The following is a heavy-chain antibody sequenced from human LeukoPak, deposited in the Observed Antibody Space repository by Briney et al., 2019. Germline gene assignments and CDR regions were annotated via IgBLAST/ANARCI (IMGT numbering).Heavy chain of an antibody. Sequence: SETLSLTCAVYGGSFSGYYWSWIRQPPGKGLEWIGEINHSGSTSHNPSLKSRVTISVDTSKNQFSLKLSSVTAADTAVYYCARSRYDYVWGSYRSRDYYYGMDVWGQGTTVTVSS. CDR1: GGSFSGYY. CDR2: INHSGST. D-gene: IGHD3-16*02. J-gene: IGHJ6*02. CDR3: ARSRYDYVWGSYRSRDYYYGMDV. V-gene: IGHV4-34*01.